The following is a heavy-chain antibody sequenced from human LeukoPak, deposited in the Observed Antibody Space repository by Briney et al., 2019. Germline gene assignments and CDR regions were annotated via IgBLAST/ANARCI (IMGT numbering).Heavy chain of an antibody. D-gene: IGHD2-2*01. Sequence: GGSLRLSCAASGFTFSDYYMSWIRQALGKGLEWVSYISSSGSTIYYADSVKGRFTISRDNAKNSLYLQMNSLRAEDTAVYYCARDPRGYCSSTSCHPWFDPWGQGTLVTVSS. CDR3: ARDPRGYCSSTSCHPWFDP. J-gene: IGHJ5*02. V-gene: IGHV3-11*01. CDR1: GFTFSDYY. CDR2: ISSSGSTI.